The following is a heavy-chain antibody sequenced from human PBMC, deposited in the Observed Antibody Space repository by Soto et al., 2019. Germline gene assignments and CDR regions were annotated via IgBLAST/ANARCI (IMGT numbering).Heavy chain of an antibody. CDR3: ARWTPVYDDAFDI. D-gene: IGHD2-8*01. CDR2: INAGNGNT. V-gene: IGHV1-3*01. Sequence: ASVKVSCKASGYTFTSYAMHLVRQAPGQRLEWMGWINAGNGNTKYSQKFQGRVTITRDTSASTAYMELSSLRSEDTAVYYCARWTPVYDDAFDIWGQGTMVTVSS. CDR1: GYTFTSYA. J-gene: IGHJ3*02.